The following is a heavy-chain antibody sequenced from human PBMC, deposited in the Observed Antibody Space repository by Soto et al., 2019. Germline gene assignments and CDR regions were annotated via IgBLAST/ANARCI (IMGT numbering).Heavy chain of an antibody. Sequence: QVQLVESGGGVVQPGRSLRLSCAASGFTFSYHALNWARQAPGKGLEWVAVISYDEDNKHIAESVKGRFTISRDNSKNQVSLLMGSVRTEESGTYFCARGATTSAFSGIDVWGQGTTVTVSS. CDR1: GFTFSYHA. CDR3: ARGATTSAFSGIDV. J-gene: IGHJ6*02. V-gene: IGHV3-30-3*01. D-gene: IGHD1-1*01. CDR2: ISYDEDNK.